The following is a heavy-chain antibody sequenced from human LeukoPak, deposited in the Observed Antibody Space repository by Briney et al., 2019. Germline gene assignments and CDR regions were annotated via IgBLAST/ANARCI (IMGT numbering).Heavy chain of an antibody. D-gene: IGHD6-13*01. CDR2: ISSSSSYI. J-gene: IGHJ5*02. V-gene: IGHV3-21*01. CDR1: GFTFSSYS. CDR3: HSSSLAASWFDP. Sequence: GGSLRLSCAASGFTFSSYSMNWVRQAPGKGLEWVSSISSSSSYIYYADSVKGRFTISRDNSKNTLYLQMNSLRAEDTAVYYCHSSSLAASWFDPWGQGTLVTVSS.